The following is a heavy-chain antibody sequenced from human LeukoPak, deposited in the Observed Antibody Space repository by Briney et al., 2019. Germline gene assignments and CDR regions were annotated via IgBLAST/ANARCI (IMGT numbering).Heavy chain of an antibody. CDR3: ARGSSSGWNDAFDT. J-gene: IGHJ3*02. Sequence: ASVKVSCKASGYTFTGYYVHWVRQAPGQGLEWMGWINPNSGGTNYAQKFQGRVTMTRDTSISTAYMELRSLRSDDTAVYYCARGSSSGWNDAFDTWGQGTMVTVSS. D-gene: IGHD6-19*01. V-gene: IGHV1-2*02. CDR2: INPNSGGT. CDR1: GYTFTGYY.